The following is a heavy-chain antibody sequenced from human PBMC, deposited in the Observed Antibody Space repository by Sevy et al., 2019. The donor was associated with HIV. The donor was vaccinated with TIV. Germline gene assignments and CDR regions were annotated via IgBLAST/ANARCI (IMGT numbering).Heavy chain of an antibody. CDR2: IKSKTDGGTT. D-gene: IGHD2-8*02. V-gene: IGHV3-15*01. Sequence: GGSLRLSCAASGFTFSNAWMSWVRQAPGKGLEWVGRIKSKTDGGTTDYVAPVKGRFTISRDDSKNPLFLQMNSLKTEDTAVYYCSTDPIIVLLVTDGMDVWGQGTTVTVSS. CDR1: GFTFSNAW. CDR3: STDPIIVLLVTDGMDV. J-gene: IGHJ6*02.